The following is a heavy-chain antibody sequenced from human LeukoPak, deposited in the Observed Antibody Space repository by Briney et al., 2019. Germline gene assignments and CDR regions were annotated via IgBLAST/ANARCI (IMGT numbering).Heavy chain of an antibody. D-gene: IGHD6-19*01. CDR1: GYRFTTYW. CDR2: MYPGDSDT. V-gene: IGHV5-51*01. Sequence: GESLKISCEGSGYRFTTYWIGWVRQMPGKGLEWMGIMYPGDSDTRYSRSFQGQVTISADKSISTTYLQWSSLKASDTAIYYCAVVYSSGWAIDFWGQGTLVTVSS. J-gene: IGHJ4*02. CDR3: AVVYSSGWAIDF.